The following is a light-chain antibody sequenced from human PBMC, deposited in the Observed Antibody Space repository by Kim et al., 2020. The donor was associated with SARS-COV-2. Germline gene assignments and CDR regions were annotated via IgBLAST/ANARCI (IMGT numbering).Light chain of an antibody. J-gene: IGKJ5*01. CDR1: EGLSTW. CDR3: QQTKSFPIT. Sequence: DIQMTQSPSTVSASVGDTVTISCRASEGLSTWLAWYQQKPGRAPQLLVYSASSLQSGVPSRFGGSGSGADFTLTITGLQTEDFAIYSCQQTKSFPITFGQGTRLEIK. V-gene: IGKV1D-12*01. CDR2: SAS.